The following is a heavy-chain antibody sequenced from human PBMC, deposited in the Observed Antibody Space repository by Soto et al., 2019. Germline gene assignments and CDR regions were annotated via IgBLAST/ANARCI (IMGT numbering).Heavy chain of an antibody. CDR3: ARSGVGDYYYYYGMDV. J-gene: IGHJ6*02. Sequence: GGSLRLSCAASGFTFSSYGMHWVRQAPGKGLEWVAVIWYDGSNKYHADSVKGRFTISRDNSKNTLYLQMNSLRAEDTAVYYCARSGVGDYYYYYGMDVWGQGTTVTVSS. V-gene: IGHV3-33*01. D-gene: IGHD1-26*01. CDR1: GFTFSSYG. CDR2: IWYDGSNK.